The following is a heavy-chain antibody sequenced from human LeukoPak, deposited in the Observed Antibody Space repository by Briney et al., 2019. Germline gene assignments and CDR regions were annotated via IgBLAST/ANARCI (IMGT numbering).Heavy chain of an antibody. Sequence: GKSLRLSCAASGFTFSSYAMHWVRQAPGKGLEWVAVTSYDESNKYYADSVKGRFTISRDNSKNTLYLQMNSLRGGDTAVYYCARVVVSSSSDYFDYWGQGTLVTVSP. J-gene: IGHJ4*02. V-gene: IGHV3-30*04. CDR3: ARVVVSSSSDYFDY. CDR1: GFTFSSYA. D-gene: IGHD6-6*01. CDR2: TSYDESNK.